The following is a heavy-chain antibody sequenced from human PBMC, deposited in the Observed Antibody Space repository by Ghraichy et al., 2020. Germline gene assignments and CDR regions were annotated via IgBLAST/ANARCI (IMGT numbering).Heavy chain of an antibody. CDR1: GFTFSSYA. J-gene: IGHJ6*02. CDR2: ISGSGGST. CDR3: AKPVAYSSGWYLGLRLYGMDV. Sequence: GGSLRLSCAASGFTFSSYAMSWVRQAPGKGLEWVSAISGSGGSTYYADSVKGRFTISRDNSKNTLYLQMNSLRAEDTAVYYCAKPVAYSSGWYLGLRLYGMDVWGQGTTVTVSS. D-gene: IGHD6-19*01. V-gene: IGHV3-23*01.